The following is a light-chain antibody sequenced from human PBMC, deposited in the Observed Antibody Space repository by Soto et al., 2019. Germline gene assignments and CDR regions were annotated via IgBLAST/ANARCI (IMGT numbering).Light chain of an antibody. J-gene: IGKJ5*01. CDR3: QQYGTSLTT. CDR2: GTS. V-gene: IGKV3-20*01. Sequence: EIVLTQSPGTLSLSPGERATLSCRASQSVRSNSLAWYQQKPGQAPRLLMSGTSSRATGIPDRFSGSGSGTDFTRTIGRLEPEDFAVYYCQQYGTSLTTCGQGTRLEI. CDR1: QSVRSNS.